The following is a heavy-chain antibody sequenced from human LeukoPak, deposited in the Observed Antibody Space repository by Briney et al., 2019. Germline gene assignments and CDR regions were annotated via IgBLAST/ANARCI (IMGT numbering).Heavy chain of an antibody. D-gene: IGHD4-11*01. J-gene: IGHJ4*02. V-gene: IGHV1-69*01. Sequence: SVKVSCKASGGTFSSYVISWVRQAPGQGLEWMGGIIPIFGTANYAQKFQGRVTITADESTSTAYMELSSLRSEDTAVYYCARDSPTVTTSPLYWGQGTLVTVSS. CDR1: GGTFSSYV. CDR2: IIPIFGTA. CDR3: ARDSPTVTTSPLY.